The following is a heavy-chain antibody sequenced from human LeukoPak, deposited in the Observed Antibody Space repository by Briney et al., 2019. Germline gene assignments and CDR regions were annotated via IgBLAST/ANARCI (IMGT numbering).Heavy chain of an antibody. D-gene: IGHD6-19*01. Sequence: SGPTLVKSAQTLTLTCTFSGFSLRTVGMRVSWIRQPPGKALEWLARIDWDDDKFYSTSLKTRLSISKDTSKNQVVLTMTNMDPVDTATYYCARIPPYSSGWYYFDYWGQGTLVTVSS. CDR3: ARIPPYSSGWYYFDY. J-gene: IGHJ4*02. V-gene: IGHV2-70*04. CDR2: IDWDDDK. CDR1: GFSLRTVGMR.